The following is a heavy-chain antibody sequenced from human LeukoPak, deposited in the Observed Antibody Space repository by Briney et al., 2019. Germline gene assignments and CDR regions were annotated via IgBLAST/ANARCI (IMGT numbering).Heavy chain of an antibody. D-gene: IGHD5-18*01. CDR1: GYTFTNYD. Sequence: ASVKVSCKASGYTFTNYDINWVRQAPGQGLEWMGWINPNSGGTNYAQKFQGRVTMTRDTSISTAYMELSRLRSDDTAVYYCARGTWIQEQTPHYYYYYYMDVWGKGTTVTVSS. CDR2: INPNSGGT. CDR3: ARGTWIQEQTPHYYYYYYMDV. V-gene: IGHV1-2*02. J-gene: IGHJ6*03.